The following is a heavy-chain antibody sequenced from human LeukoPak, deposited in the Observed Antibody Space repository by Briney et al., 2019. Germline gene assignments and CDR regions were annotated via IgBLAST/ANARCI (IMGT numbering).Heavy chain of an antibody. CDR2: INPNSGGT. CDR1: GYTFTGYY. V-gene: IGHV1-2*02. Sequence: ASVKVSCKASGYTFTGYYMHWVRQAPGQGLEWMGWINPNSGGTNCAQKFQGRVTMTRDTSISTAYMELSRLRSDDTAVYYCARGRLRGQWLVLDYWGQGTLVTVSS. D-gene: IGHD6-19*01. CDR3: ARGRLRGQWLVLDY. J-gene: IGHJ4*02.